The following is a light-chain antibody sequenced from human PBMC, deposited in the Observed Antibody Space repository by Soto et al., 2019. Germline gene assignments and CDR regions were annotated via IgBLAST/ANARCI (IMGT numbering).Light chain of an antibody. V-gene: IGLV4-69*01. J-gene: IGLJ2*01. CDR3: QTWGTGIHVV. Sequence: QPVLTQSPSASASLGASVRLTGTLRSGHGSYAIAWHQQQPEKGPRYLMKLNSDGSHSKGDGIPDRFSGSSSGAERYLTISSLQSEDEADYYCQTWGTGIHVVFGGGTKLTVL. CDR2: LNSDGSH. CDR1: SGHGSYA.